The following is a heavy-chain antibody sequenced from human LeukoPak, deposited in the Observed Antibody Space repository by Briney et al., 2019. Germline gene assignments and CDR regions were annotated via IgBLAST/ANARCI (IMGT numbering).Heavy chain of an antibody. CDR1: GGSFSGYY. J-gene: IGHJ4*02. V-gene: IGHV4-34*01. CDR2: INHSGST. Sequence: PSETLSLTCAVYGGSFSGYYWSWIRQPPGKGLEWIGEINHSGSTNYNPSLKSRVTTSVDTSKNQFSLKLSSVTAADTAVYYCARSLLFHYGSGSYSPRSFDYWGQGTLVTVSS. CDR3: ARSLLFHYGSGSYSPRSFDY. D-gene: IGHD3-10*01.